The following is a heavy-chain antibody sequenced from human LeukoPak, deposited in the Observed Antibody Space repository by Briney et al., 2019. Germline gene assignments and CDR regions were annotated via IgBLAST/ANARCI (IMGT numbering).Heavy chain of an antibody. CDR3: ARGRYSSGYYYVLWFDP. D-gene: IGHD3-22*01. V-gene: IGHV4-61*02. J-gene: IGHJ5*02. CDR1: GGSISSGSYY. Sequence: SSETLSLTCTGSGGSISSGSYYWSWIRQPAGKGLEWIGRIYTSGSTNYNPSLKSRVTISVDTSKNQSSLKLSSVTAADTAVYYCARGRYSSGYYYVLWFDPWGQGTLVTVSS. CDR2: IYTSGST.